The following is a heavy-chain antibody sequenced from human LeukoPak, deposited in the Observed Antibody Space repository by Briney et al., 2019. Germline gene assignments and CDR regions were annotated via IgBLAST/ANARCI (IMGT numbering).Heavy chain of an antibody. V-gene: IGHV4-30-4*01. CDR1: GGSISSSDYY. CDR2: IYYSGST. D-gene: IGHD5-18*01. CDR3: ARGYSYGHTLDY. Sequence: PSETLSLTCTVSGGSISSSDYYWSWLRQPPGRGLEWIGYIYYSGSTYYNPSLKSRVTISVDTYKNQFSLKLSSVTAADTAVYYCARGYSYGHTLDYWGQGTLVTVSS. J-gene: IGHJ4*02.